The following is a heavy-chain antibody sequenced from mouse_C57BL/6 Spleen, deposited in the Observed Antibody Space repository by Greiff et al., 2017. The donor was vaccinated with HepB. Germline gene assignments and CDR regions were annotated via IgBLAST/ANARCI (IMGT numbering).Heavy chain of an antibody. J-gene: IGHJ2*01. D-gene: IGHD2-3*01. CDR1: GFNIKDDY. Sequence: SGAELVRPGASVKLSCTASGFNIKDDYMHWVKQRPEQGLEWIGWIDPENGDTEYASKFQGKATITADTSSNTAYLQLSSLTSEDTAVYYCTTGDGYPQDYWGQGTTLTVSS. V-gene: IGHV14-4*01. CDR2: IDPENGDT. CDR3: TTGDGYPQDY.